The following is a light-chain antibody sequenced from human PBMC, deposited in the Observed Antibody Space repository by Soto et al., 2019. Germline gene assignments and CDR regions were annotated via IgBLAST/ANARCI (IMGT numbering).Light chain of an antibody. CDR3: QQYNIDPWT. V-gene: IGKV1-5*01. CDR2: DAS. Sequence: DIQMTQSPSTLSASVGDSVTITCRASQSISSWLAWYQQRPGKAPKVLIYDASSLQSGVPSRFSGSGSGTEFTLTISRLQPDDFATYYCQQYNIDPWTFGQGTEVEIK. J-gene: IGKJ1*01. CDR1: QSISSW.